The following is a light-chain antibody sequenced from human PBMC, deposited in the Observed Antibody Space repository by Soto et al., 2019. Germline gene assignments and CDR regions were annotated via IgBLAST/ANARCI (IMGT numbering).Light chain of an antibody. J-gene: IGLJ1*01. V-gene: IGLV2-8*01. Sequence: QSVLTQLPSASGSPGQSVTISCTGTSSDVGGYNYVSWYQQHPGKAPKLMIYEVSKRPSGVPDRFSGSKSGNTASLTVSGLQAEDEADYYCSSHAGSKRVFGTGTKVTVL. CDR3: SSHAGSKRV. CDR1: SSDVGGYNY. CDR2: EVS.